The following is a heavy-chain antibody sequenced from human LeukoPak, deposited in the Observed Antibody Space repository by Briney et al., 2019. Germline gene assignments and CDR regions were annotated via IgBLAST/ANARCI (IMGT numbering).Heavy chain of an antibody. CDR1: GGSISSSSYY. CDR3: ASSVVAASSLDY. D-gene: IGHD2-15*01. J-gene: IGHJ4*02. CDR2: IYYSGST. Sequence: SETLSLTCTVSGGSISSSSYYWGWIRQPPGKGLEWIGSIYYSGSTYYNPSLKSRVTISVDTSKNQFSLKLSSVTAADTAVYYCASSVVAASSLDYWGQGTLVTVSS. V-gene: IGHV4-39*07.